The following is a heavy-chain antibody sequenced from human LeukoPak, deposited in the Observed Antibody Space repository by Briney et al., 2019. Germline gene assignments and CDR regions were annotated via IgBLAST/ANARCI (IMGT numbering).Heavy chain of an antibody. CDR1: GFTFSSYG. V-gene: IGHV3-30*18. CDR2: ISYDGSNK. J-gene: IGHJ4*02. Sequence: GGSLRLSCAASGFTFSSYGMHWVRQAPGKGLEWVAVISYDGSNKYYADSVKGRFTISRDNSKNTLYLQMNSLRAEDTAVYYCAKVVYSSTSCCYFDYWGQGTLVTVSS. CDR3: AKVVYSSTSCCYFDY. D-gene: IGHD2-2*01.